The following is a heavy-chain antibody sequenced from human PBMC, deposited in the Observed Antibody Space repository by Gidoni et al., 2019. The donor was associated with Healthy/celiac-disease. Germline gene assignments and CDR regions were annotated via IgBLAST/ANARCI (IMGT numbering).Heavy chain of an antibody. CDR2: ISYDGSNK. CDR1: GFTFSSYA. J-gene: IGHJ4*02. D-gene: IGHD5-12*01. V-gene: IGHV3-30-3*01. CDR3: ARDGGRGYSGYEEYYFDY. Sequence: QVQLVESGGGVVQPGRSLRLSCAASGFTFSSYAMHWVRQAPGKGLEWVAVISYDGSNKYYADSVKGRFTISRDNSKNTLYLQMNSLRAEDTAVYYCARDGGRGYSGYEEYYFDYWGQGTLVTVSS.